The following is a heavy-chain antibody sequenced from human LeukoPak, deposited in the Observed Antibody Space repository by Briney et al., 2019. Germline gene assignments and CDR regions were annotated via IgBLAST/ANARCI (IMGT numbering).Heavy chain of an antibody. V-gene: IGHV3-30*02. CDR3: ARALTYYYDSSGYYIFDC. D-gene: IGHD3-22*01. J-gene: IGHJ4*02. CDR2: IRYDGSNK. CDR1: GFTFSSYG. Sequence: GGSLRLSCAASGFTFSSYGMHWVRQAPGKGLEWVAFIRYDGSNKYYADSVKGRFTISRDNSKNTLYLQMNSLRAEDTAVYYCARALTYYYDSSGYYIFDCWGQGTLVTVSS.